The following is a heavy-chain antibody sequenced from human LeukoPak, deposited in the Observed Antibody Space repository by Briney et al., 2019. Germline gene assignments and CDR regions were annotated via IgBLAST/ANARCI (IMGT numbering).Heavy chain of an antibody. CDR3: VKEVNWGFDP. V-gene: IGHV1-18*01. D-gene: IGHD3-16*01. CDR1: GFIFTNNV. J-gene: IGHJ5*02. CDR2: INAYNGNT. Sequence: ASVKVSCKTSGFIFTNNVITWVRQAPGQGPEWMGWINAYNGNTNYAQNLQGRVTMTTDTSTSTAYMELRSLRSNDTAVYYCVKEVNWGFDPWGQGTLVTVSS.